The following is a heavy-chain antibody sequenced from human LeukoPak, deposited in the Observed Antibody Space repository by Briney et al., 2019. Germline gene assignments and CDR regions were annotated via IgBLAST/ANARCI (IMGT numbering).Heavy chain of an antibody. J-gene: IGHJ4*02. V-gene: IGHV3-7*01. CDR2: IKQDGSEK. CDR1: GITLSSYW. CDR3: ARDGEAAGLYFDY. Sequence: GGSLRLSCAVSGITLSSYWMNWVRQAPGRGLEWVASIKQDGSEKYYVDSVKGRFTISRDNAKNSLFLQMNSLRADDTAIYYCARDGEAAGLYFDYWGQGTLVTVSS. D-gene: IGHD6-13*01.